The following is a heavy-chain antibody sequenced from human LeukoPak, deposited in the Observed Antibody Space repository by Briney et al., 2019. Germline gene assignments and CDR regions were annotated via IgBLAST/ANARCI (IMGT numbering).Heavy chain of an antibody. Sequence: PSETLSLTCAVYGGSFSGYYWSWIGQPPGKGREGIGEINNSGSTNYNPSLKSRVTISVDTSKNQFSLKLSSVTAADTAVYYCARGKYYDSSGYSRRAFDIWGQGTMVTVSS. D-gene: IGHD3-22*01. J-gene: IGHJ3*02. V-gene: IGHV4-34*01. CDR2: INNSGST. CDR3: ARGKYYDSSGYSRRAFDI. CDR1: GGSFSGYY.